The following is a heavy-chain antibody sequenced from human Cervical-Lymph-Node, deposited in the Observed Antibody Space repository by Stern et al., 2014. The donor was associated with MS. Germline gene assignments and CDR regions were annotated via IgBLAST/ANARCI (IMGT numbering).Heavy chain of an antibody. J-gene: IGHJ4*02. D-gene: IGHD2-15*01. V-gene: IGHV1-2*06. CDR1: GYTFTDYF. CDR2: VNPSSGVT. Sequence: QVQLGQSGAEVKKPGASVTVSCKASGYTFTDYFMHWVRQAPGQGPEWMGRVNPSSGVTLYAQKFEGRVTMSRDTSISTAYFALTNLTSDDAAVYYCATRRGCSGGSCSSRSLDYWGQGTLVTVSS. CDR3: ATRRGCSGGSCSSRSLDY.